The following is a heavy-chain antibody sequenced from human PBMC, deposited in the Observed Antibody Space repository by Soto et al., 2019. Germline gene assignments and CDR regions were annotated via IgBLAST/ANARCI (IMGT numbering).Heavy chain of an antibody. CDR2: ISGTGIRT. D-gene: IGHD2-15*01. CDR1: GFPFINAA. CDR3: AIFGASRRPFQIDY. J-gene: IGHJ4*02. Sequence: PGGSVGLSCAASGFPFINAAMTCAVHSLGKELDWVSAISGTGIRTWYADSVRGRFTVSRDNSKNSLYLHMTSLRDEDTAVYYCAIFGASRRPFQIDYRGPAPLVTLSS. V-gene: IGHV3-23*01.